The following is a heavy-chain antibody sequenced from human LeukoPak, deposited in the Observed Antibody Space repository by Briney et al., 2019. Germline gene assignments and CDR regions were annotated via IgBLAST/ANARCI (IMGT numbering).Heavy chain of an antibody. CDR2: INPNSGGT. Sequence: GASVKVSCKASGYTFTGYYMQWVRQAPGQGLEWMGWINPNSGGTNYAQKFQGRVTMTRDTSISTAYMELSRLRSDDTAVYYCARDRENYYDSSGYYPDYWGQGTLVTVSS. CDR3: ARDRENYYDSSGYYPDY. CDR1: GYTFTGYY. J-gene: IGHJ4*02. V-gene: IGHV1-2*02. D-gene: IGHD3-22*01.